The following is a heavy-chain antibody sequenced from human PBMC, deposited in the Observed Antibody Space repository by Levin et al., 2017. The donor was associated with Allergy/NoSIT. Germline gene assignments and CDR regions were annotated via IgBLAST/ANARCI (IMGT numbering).Heavy chain of an antibody. CDR2: IWYDGSNK. D-gene: IGHD4-23*01. CDR3: ARDHDYGGSGTDY. Sequence: GGSLRLSCAASGFTFSSYGMHWVRQAPGKGLEWVAVIWYDGSNKYYADSVKGRFTISRDNSKNTLYLQMNSLRAEDTAVYYCARDHDYGGSGTDYWGQGPLVTVSS. V-gene: IGHV3-33*01. J-gene: IGHJ4*02. CDR1: GFTFSSYG.